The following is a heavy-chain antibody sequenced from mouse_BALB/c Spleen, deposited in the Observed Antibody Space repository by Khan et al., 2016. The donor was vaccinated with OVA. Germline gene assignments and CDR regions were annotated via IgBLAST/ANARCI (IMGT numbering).Heavy chain of an antibody. CDR3: ARDYGSSYDYFDY. CDR2: ISYSGST. V-gene: IGHV3-2*02. Sequence: EVQLQESGPGLVKPSQSLSLTCTVTGYSITSDYAWNWIRQFPGHKLEWMGYISYSGSTSYNPSLKSRISITRDTSKNQFFLQLNSVTTEDTATYYCARDYGSSYDYFDYWGQGTTLTVSA. D-gene: IGHD1-1*01. CDR1: GYSITSDYA. J-gene: IGHJ2*01.